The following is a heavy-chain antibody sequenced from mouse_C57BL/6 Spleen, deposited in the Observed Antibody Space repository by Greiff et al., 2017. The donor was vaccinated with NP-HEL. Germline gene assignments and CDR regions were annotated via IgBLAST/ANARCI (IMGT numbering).Heavy chain of an antibody. J-gene: IGHJ4*01. V-gene: IGHV1-50*01. CDR3: ARMVTKSYYYAMDY. CDR2: IDPSDSYT. Sequence: QVQLKESGAELVKPGASVKLSCKASGYTFTSYWMQWVKQRPGQGLEWIGEIDPSDSYTNYNQKFKGKATLTVDTSSSTAYMQLSSLTSEDSAVYYCARMVTKSYYYAMDYWGQGTSVTVSS. D-gene: IGHD2-2*01. CDR1: GYTFTSYW.